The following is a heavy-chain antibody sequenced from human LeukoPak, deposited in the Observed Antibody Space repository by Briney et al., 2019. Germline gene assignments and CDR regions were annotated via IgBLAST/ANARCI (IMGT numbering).Heavy chain of an antibody. Sequence: SETLSLTCTVSGGSISSYYWSWIRQPPGKGLELIGYIFDSGYTNYNPSLDSRVTISVDTSKNPFSLKLTSVTAADTAVYYCARAKDFGVVRSYWGQGTLVTVSS. J-gene: IGHJ4*02. CDR3: ARAKDFGVVRSY. CDR2: IFDSGYT. V-gene: IGHV4-59*01. CDR1: GGSISSYY. D-gene: IGHD3-3*01.